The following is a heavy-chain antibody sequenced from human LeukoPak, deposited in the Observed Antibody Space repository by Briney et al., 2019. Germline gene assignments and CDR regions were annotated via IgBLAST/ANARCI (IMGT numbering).Heavy chain of an antibody. J-gene: IGHJ4*02. CDR1: GYSISSSNW. CDR2: IYYSGST. V-gene: IGHV4-28*03. CDR3: AREPITMVRGVRYFDY. D-gene: IGHD3-10*01. Sequence: PSETLSLTCAVSGYSISSSNWWGWIRQPPGKGLEWIGYIYYSGSTNYNPSLKSRVTMSVDTSKNQFSLKLSSVTAADTAVYYCAREPITMVRGVRYFDYWGQGTLVTVSS.